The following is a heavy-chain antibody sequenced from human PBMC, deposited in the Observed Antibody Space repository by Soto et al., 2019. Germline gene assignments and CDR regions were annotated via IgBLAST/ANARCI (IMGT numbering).Heavy chain of an antibody. Sequence: QVQLVESGGGVVQPGGSLRLSCAVSGFTFSDYGMHWVRQAPGKGLEWVAVMSYAGTYKYYADSVKGRFTISRDLSGNTLFLQMNSLRLEDTAVYFCAKEMYPRTVLDSSSPWGDYWGQGTLVTVSS. D-gene: IGHD6-6*01. CDR1: GFTFSDYG. CDR3: AKEMYPRTVLDSSSPWGDY. J-gene: IGHJ4*02. V-gene: IGHV3-30*18. CDR2: MSYAGTYK.